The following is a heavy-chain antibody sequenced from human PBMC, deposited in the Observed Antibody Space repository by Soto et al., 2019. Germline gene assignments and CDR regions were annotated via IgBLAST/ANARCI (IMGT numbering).Heavy chain of an antibody. CDR1: GFTFEAYS. V-gene: IGHV3-9*01. J-gene: IGHJ3*01. Sequence: SLRLSCAASGFTFEAYSLHWVRQLPGKGLEWVAGISGDSGSSGYADSVRGRFTVSRDNAKNSLFLQMSSLSPEDTALYYCTKRRSARPGFDAFDLWGQRTMVTVSS. CDR2: ISGDSGSS. CDR3: TKRRSARPGFDAFDL.